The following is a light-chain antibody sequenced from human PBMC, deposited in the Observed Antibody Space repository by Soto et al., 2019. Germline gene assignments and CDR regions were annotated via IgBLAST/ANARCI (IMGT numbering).Light chain of an antibody. CDR3: QLYISYSVA. V-gene: IGKV1-5*03. CDR2: KAS. J-gene: IGKJ1*01. Sequence: DMKRTESRSCVAPSGGRSINITCRASQSISSYLNWYQQKPGKAPKLLIYKASTLKSGVPSRFSGSGCGTGYTLTICGLRLDDFPTYYSQLYISYSVAFGQGTKVDIK. CDR1: QSISSY.